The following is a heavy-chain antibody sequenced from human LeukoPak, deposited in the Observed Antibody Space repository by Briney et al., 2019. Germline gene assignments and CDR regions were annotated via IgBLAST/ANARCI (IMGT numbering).Heavy chain of an antibody. D-gene: IGHD6-13*01. CDR2: IFYSGGA. CDR3: ARVYYSNSYDYWYFDL. Sequence: SETLSLTCTVSGGSIRSYYWSWIRQPPGKGLEWIGYIFYSGGANYNPSLKSRVTISVDTSKNQFSLKLTSVTAADTAVYYCARVYYSNSYDYWYFDLWGRGTLVAVSS. CDR1: GGSIRSYY. V-gene: IGHV4-59*01. J-gene: IGHJ2*01.